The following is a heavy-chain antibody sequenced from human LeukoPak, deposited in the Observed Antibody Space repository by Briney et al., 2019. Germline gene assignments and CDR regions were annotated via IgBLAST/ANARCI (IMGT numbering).Heavy chain of an antibody. CDR2: IYTSGST. V-gene: IGHV4-61*02. Sequence: SETLSLTCTVSGGPISSGGYYWSWIRQPAGKGLEWIGRIYTSGSTNYNPSLKSRVTISVDTSKSQFSLKLSSVTAADTAVYFCARGVYCSSTSCYTPEWFDPWGQGTLVTVSS. CDR1: GGPISSGGYY. J-gene: IGHJ5*02. D-gene: IGHD2-2*02. CDR3: ARGVYCSSTSCYTPEWFDP.